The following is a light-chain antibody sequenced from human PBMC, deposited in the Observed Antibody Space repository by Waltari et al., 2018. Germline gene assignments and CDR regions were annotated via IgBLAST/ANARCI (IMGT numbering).Light chain of an antibody. CDR1: SNNVGYQG. Sequence: QAGLPQPPSLSKDLRQTATLTCTGTSNNVGYQGAAWLQQHQGHPPKLLSYRNNDRPSGIAERFSASRSGNTASLTITGLQPEDEADYYCSAWDSSLSAWVFGGGTKLTVL. J-gene: IGLJ3*02. CDR2: RNN. CDR3: SAWDSSLSAWV. V-gene: IGLV10-54*01.